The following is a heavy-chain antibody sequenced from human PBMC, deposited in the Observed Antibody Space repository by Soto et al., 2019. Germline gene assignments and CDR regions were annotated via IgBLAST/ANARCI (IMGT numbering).Heavy chain of an antibody. CDR1: GYTFTSYG. D-gene: IGHD3-3*01. Sequence: ASVKVSCKASGYTFTSYGISWVRQAPGQGLEWMGWISAYNGNTNYAQKLQGRVTMTTGTSTSTAYMELRSLRSDDTAVYYCARDPGITIFGVVRVGYYGMDVWGQGTTVTVSS. V-gene: IGHV1-18*01. CDR3: ARDPGITIFGVVRVGYYGMDV. J-gene: IGHJ6*02. CDR2: ISAYNGNT.